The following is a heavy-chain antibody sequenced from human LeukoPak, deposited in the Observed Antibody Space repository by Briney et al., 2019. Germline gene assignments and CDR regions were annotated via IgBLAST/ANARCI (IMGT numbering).Heavy chain of an antibody. J-gene: IGHJ4*02. Sequence: ASVKVSCKASGYTFTSYGISWVRQAPGQGLEWMGWISAYNGNTNYAQKLQGRVTMTTDTSTSTAHMELRSLRSDDTAVYYCARTYGSGSYKYYFDYWGQGTLVTVSS. V-gene: IGHV1-18*01. CDR2: ISAYNGNT. D-gene: IGHD3-10*01. CDR3: ARTYGSGSYKYYFDY. CDR1: GYTFTSYG.